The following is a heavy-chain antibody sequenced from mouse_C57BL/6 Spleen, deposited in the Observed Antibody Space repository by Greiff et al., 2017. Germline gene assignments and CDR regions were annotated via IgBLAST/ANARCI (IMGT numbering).Heavy chain of an antibody. J-gene: IGHJ4*01. V-gene: IGHV1-52*01. CDR1: GYTFTSYW. Sequence: VQLQQPGAELVRPGSSVKLSCKASGYTFTSYWMHWVKQRPIQGLEWIGNIDPSDSETHYNQKFKDKATLTVDKSSSTAYMQLSSLTSEDSAVYYCSRLSTVLAPMYYWAQGTSVTVSS. CDR3: SRLSTVLAPMYY. D-gene: IGHD1-1*01. CDR2: IDPSDSET.